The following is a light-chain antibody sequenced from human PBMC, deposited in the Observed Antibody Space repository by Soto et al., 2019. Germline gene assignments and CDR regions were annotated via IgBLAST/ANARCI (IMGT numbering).Light chain of an antibody. J-gene: IGLJ1*01. V-gene: IGLV1-47*01. CDR1: SSNIGSNY. CDR3: AAWDDSLRGHYV. Sequence: QSVLTQPPSASGTPGQRVTISCSGSSSNIGSNYVYWYQQLPGTAPKLLIYRNNQRPSGVPDRFSGSKSGTSASLAISGPRSEDEADYYCAAWDDSLRGHYVFGTGTKVTVL. CDR2: RNN.